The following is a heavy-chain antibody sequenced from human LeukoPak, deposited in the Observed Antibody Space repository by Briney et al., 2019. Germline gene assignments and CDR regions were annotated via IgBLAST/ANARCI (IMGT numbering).Heavy chain of an antibody. D-gene: IGHD3-22*01. Sequence: GGSLRLSCAASGFTFSTYWMHWVRQAPGKGLVWVSRIKSDGSTNYADSVKGRFTISRDNAKNTVSLQMNSLRAEDTAVYYCARRYYYDSSGYYLDYWGQGTLVTVSS. CDR3: ARRYYYDSSGYYLDY. V-gene: IGHV3-74*01. CDR1: GFTFSTYW. CDR2: IKSDGST. J-gene: IGHJ4*02.